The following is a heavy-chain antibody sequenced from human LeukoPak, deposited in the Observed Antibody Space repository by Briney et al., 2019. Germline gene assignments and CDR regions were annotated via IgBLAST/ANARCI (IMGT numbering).Heavy chain of an antibody. V-gene: IGHV4-61*01. J-gene: IGHJ4*02. CDR3: ARVYDFWSGYYDY. D-gene: IGHD3-3*01. CDR2: IYYSGNT. Sequence: SETLSLTCAVSGGSVNSGTHSWSWIRQPPGKGLEYIGYIYYSGNTYYNPSLKSRVTISVDTSKKEFSLKLSSVTAADTAVYYCARVYDFWSGYYDYWGQGTLVTVSS. CDR1: GGSVNSGTHS.